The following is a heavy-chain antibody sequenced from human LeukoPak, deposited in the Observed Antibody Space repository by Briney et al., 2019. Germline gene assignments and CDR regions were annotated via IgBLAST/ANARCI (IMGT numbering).Heavy chain of an antibody. CDR3: ARRPSIVVVITGDDAFDI. CDR2: IIPIFGTA. D-gene: IGHD3-22*01. CDR1: GYTFTSYG. V-gene: IGHV1-69*13. J-gene: IGHJ3*02. Sequence: ASVKVSCKASGYTFTSYGISWVRQAPGQGLEWMGGIIPIFGTANYAQKFQGRVTITADESTSTAYMELSSLRSEDTAVYYCARRPSIVVVITGDDAFDIWGQGTMVTVSS.